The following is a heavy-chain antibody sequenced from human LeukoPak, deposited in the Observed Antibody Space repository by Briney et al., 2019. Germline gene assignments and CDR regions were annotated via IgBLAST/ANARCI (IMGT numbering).Heavy chain of an antibody. J-gene: IGHJ4*02. CDR1: GFTFSSYA. Sequence: PGGSLRLSCAASGFTFSSYAMSWVRQAPGKGLEWVSAISGSGGSTYYADSVKGRFTISRDNAKNSLYLQMNSLRAEDTAVYYYARELGYSSGYSDYWGQGTLVTVSS. CDR3: ARELGYSSGYSDY. CDR2: ISGSGGST. V-gene: IGHV3-23*01. D-gene: IGHD3-22*01.